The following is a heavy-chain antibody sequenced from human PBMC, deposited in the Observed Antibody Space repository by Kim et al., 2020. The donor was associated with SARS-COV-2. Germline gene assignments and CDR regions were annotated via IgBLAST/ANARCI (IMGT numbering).Heavy chain of an antibody. CDR1: GFTFSSYT. J-gene: IGHJ6*03. CDR2: ISSSSGYL. D-gene: IGHD2-2*01. V-gene: IGHV3-21*01. CDR3: ARPSSPSYLYYYMDL. Sequence: GGSLRLSCAASGFTFSSYTMNWVRQAPGKGLEWVSTISSSSGYLYYADSVKGRFTISRDNAKNSLYLQLNSLRAEDTAVYYCARPSSPSYLYYYMDLWGKGTTVTVSS.